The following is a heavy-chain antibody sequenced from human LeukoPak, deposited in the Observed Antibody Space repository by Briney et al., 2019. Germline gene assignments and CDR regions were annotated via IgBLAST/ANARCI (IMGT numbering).Heavy chain of an antibody. V-gene: IGHV4-34*01. CDR2: INHSGST. CDR3: ARGFGRITIFGVVMPEFDY. CDR1: GGSFSGYY. Sequence: PSETLSLTCAVYGGSFSGYYWSWIRQPPGKGLEWIGEINHSGSTNYNPPLKSRVTISQDTSNNHFSLEQSSVSGADPAVHYWARGFGRITIFGVVMPEFDYWGQGTLVTVSA. J-gene: IGHJ4*02. D-gene: IGHD3-3*01.